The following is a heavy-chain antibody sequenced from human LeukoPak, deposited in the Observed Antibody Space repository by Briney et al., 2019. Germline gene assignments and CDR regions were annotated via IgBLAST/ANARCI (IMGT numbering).Heavy chain of an antibody. Sequence: SETLSLTCAVSAGTFRGDYGTWIRQPPGKGREGFGEIHHSGTTTYTPPLKGRVTMSVDTSKARLSLKLPSVTAADTAVYYCARGVFVINIHGGAVGIFFDSWGQGSLVTVSS. J-gene: IGHJ4*02. CDR3: ARGVFVINIHGGAVGIFFDS. CDR1: AGTFRGDY. V-gene: IGHV4-34*01. CDR2: IHHSGTT. D-gene: IGHD3-16*01.